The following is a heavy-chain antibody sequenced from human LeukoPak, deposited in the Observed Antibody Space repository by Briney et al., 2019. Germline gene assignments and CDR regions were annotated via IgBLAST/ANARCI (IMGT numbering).Heavy chain of an antibody. CDR3: AREAGAAMRYYYYYYMDV. D-gene: IGHD2-2*01. J-gene: IGHJ6*03. CDR1: GGSISSYY. V-gene: IGHV4-4*07. CDR2: IYTSGST. Sequence: SETLSLTCTVSGGSISSYYWSWIRQPAGKGLEWIGRIYTSGSTNYNPSLKSRVTMSVDTSKDQFSLKLSSVTAADTAVYYCAREAGAAMRYYYYYYMDVWGKGTTVTVSS.